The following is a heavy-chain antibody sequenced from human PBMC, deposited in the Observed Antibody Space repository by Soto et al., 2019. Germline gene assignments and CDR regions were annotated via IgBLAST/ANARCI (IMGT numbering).Heavy chain of an antibody. Sequence: SETLSLTCTVSGVSITSGGHFWSWIRQLPGKGPESIVYTHYSASPYYNPSLKSRVIISLDTSKNQFSLKLSSVTAADTAVYYCARGRGYGYGIDYWGQGTLVTVSS. D-gene: IGHD5-18*01. J-gene: IGHJ4*02. V-gene: IGHV4-31*03. CDR3: ARGRGYGYGIDY. CDR1: GVSITSGGHF. CDR2: THYSASP.